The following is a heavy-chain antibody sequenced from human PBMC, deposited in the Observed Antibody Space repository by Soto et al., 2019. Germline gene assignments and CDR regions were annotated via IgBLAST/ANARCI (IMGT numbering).Heavy chain of an antibody. CDR1: GCTFTGYD. Sequence: ASVEVSCKASGCTFTGYDISWVRQAPGKGLEWMGGFDPEDGETIYAQKFQGRVTMTEDTSTDTAYMELSSLRSEDTAVYYCATAKDIFYGSGSSYAYWGQGTLVTAPQ. CDR2: FDPEDGET. J-gene: IGHJ4*02. V-gene: IGHV1-24*01. D-gene: IGHD3-10*01. CDR3: ATAKDIFYGSGSSYAY.